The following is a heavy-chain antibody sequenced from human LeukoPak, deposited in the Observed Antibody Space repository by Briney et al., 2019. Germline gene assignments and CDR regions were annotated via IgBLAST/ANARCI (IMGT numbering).Heavy chain of an antibody. CDR1: GFTFSSYS. D-gene: IGHD3-10*01. J-gene: IGHJ4*02. V-gene: IGHV3-48*01. CDR2: ISSSSSTI. Sequence: GGSLRLSCAASGFTFSSYSMNWVRQAPGKGLEWVSYISSSSSTIYYADSVKGRFTISRDNAKNSLYLQMNSLRAEDTAAYYCARKMVRGVMSSIDYWGQGTLVTVSS. CDR3: ARKMVRGVMSSIDY.